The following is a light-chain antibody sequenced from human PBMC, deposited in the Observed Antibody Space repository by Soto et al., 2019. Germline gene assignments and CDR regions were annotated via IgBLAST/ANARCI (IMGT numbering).Light chain of an antibody. CDR2: DVS. V-gene: IGLV2-14*01. J-gene: IGLJ1*01. Sequence: QSVLTQPASVSGCPGQSITISCTGTSSDVGGYNYVSWYQQHPGKAPKLMIYDVSNRPSGVSNRFSGSKSGNTASLTISGLQAEDEADYYCSSYTSSSTSGYVFGTGTKVTVL. CDR3: SSYTSSSTSGYV. CDR1: SSDVGGYNY.